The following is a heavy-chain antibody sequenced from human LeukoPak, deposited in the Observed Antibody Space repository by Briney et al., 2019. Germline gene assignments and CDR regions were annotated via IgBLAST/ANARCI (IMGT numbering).Heavy chain of an antibody. CDR2: IYPVEAAT. D-gene: IGHD5-24*01. Sequence: PRESLKISCQASGSTFSSYSVGWVRQMPGKGLEWVSIIYPVEAATRYSPSFQGHVTVSADKSMSTAYLQWSSLKASDTALYYCARQRDGFFDYWGQGTLVTVSS. CDR3: ARQRDGFFDY. J-gene: IGHJ4*02. V-gene: IGHV5-51*01. CDR1: GSTFSSYS.